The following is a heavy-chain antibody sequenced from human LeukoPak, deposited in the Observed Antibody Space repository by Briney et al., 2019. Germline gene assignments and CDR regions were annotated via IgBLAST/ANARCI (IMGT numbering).Heavy chain of an antibody. CDR1: GRSISSYY. D-gene: IGHD3-22*01. Sequence: PSETLSLTCTLSGRSISSYYWSWIRQPPGKGLEWIGYMYYSGSTNYNPSLKGRVTIPVNTSKNQFSLKLSSVTAADTAAYYCGRNCYYDSSGLRENYYYMDVWGKGTTVTVSS. CDR3: GRNCYYDSSGLRENYYYMDV. J-gene: IGHJ6*03. V-gene: IGHV4-59*01. CDR2: MYYSGST.